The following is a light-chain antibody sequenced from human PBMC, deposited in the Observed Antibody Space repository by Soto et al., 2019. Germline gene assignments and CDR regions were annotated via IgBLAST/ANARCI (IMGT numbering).Light chain of an antibody. CDR3: QQYNNWPGT. J-gene: IGKJ1*01. Sequence: EMVLTQSPATLSLSPGERATLSCRASQSVSSNLAWYQKKPGQAPRLLIYGASTRATGIPARFSGSGSGAEFTLTISSLQSEDFVVYYCQQYNNWPGTFGQGTKVDIK. V-gene: IGKV3-15*01. CDR1: QSVSSN. CDR2: GAS.